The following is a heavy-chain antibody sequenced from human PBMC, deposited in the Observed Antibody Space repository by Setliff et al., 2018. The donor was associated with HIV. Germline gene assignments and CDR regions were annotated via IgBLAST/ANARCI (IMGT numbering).Heavy chain of an antibody. D-gene: IGHD3-16*01. V-gene: IGHV4-34*01. CDR2: SNQSGST. J-gene: IGHJ4*02. CDR1: GGSFGGVY. Sequence: KTSETLSLTCGVSGGSFGGVYWTWIRQSPQKGLEWIGESNQSGSTSYNPSLKSRATISVDTSEKKVSLNLTSVTAADTAVYYCARVASWGGRGYPDIWGQGSLVTVSS. CDR3: ARVASWGGRGYPDI.